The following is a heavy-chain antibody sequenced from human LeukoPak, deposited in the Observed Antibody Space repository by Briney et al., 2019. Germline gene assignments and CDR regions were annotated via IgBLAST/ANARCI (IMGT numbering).Heavy chain of an antibody. CDR3: ARGRAAPDFDY. V-gene: IGHV4-59*08. CDR2: IYYSGST. CDR1: GGSISSYY. J-gene: IGHJ4*02. Sequence: SESLSLTSTVSGGSISSYYWSWIRQPPGKGLEWIGYIYYSGSTNYNPSLKSRVTISVDTSKNQFSLKLSSVTAADTAVYYCARGRAAPDFDYWGQGTLVTVSS. D-gene: IGHD2-15*01.